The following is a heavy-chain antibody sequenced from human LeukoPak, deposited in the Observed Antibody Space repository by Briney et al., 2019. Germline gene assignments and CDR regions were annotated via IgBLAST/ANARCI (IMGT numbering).Heavy chain of an antibody. Sequence: SETLSLTCTVSGGSISSSSYYWGWIRQPPGKGLEWIGSIYYSGSTNYNPSLKSRVTISVDKSKNQFSLKLSSVTAADTAVYYCARAVGDGNWFDPWGQGTLVTVSS. CDR3: ARAVGDGNWFDP. V-gene: IGHV4-39*07. CDR1: GGSISSSSYY. D-gene: IGHD1-26*01. CDR2: IYYSGST. J-gene: IGHJ5*02.